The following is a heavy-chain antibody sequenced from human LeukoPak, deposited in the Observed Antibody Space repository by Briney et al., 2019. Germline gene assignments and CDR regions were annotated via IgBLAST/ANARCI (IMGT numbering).Heavy chain of an antibody. J-gene: IGHJ4*02. CDR2: IYYNGGT. CDR1: GGSITSSAYS. Sequence: SETLSLTCTVAGGSITSSAYSWGWIRQPPGKGLEWIGSIYYNGGTYYNPSLKSRISISMNTSKNQFSLKLNSVTAADTASYYCARQSSSSRPNFDYWGQGTLVTVSS. V-gene: IGHV4-39*07. D-gene: IGHD6-13*01. CDR3: ARQSSSSRPNFDY.